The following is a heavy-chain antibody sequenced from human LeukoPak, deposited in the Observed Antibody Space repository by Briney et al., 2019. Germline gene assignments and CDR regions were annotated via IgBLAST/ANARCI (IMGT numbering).Heavy chain of an antibody. CDR3: ARVGDGLNDGFDI. Sequence: GTSVKVSCKASGYIFTGHYMNWVRQVPGQGLEWMGRINPKTGGTNYAQSFQGRVTMTRDTSISTTYMELSRLRPDDTAVYYCARVGDGLNDGFDIWGQGTMVTVSS. CDR1: GYIFTGHY. V-gene: IGHV1-2*06. D-gene: IGHD5-24*01. CDR2: INPKTGGT. J-gene: IGHJ3*02.